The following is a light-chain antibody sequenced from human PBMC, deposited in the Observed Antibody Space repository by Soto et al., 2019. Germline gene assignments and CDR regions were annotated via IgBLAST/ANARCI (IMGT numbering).Light chain of an antibody. CDR2: GAS. CDR3: QQRSNWVWT. CDR1: QSVSSY. J-gene: IGKJ1*01. Sequence: EIVLTQSPATLSLSPGERATLSCRASQSVSSYLAWYQQKPGQAPRLLIYGASNRATGIPARFSGSGSGTDFTLPISSLEPEDFAVYYCQQRSNWVWTFGQGTKVEIK. V-gene: IGKV3-11*01.